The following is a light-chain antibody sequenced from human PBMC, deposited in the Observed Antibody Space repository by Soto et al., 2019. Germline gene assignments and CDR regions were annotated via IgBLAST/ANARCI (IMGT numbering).Light chain of an antibody. CDR3: QQYDVLPLT. CDR2: DTS. Sequence: DIQMTQSPASLSASEGDRVTITCQASQDISEYLNWYQQKSGKAPKLLIYDTSNLGTGVPSRFSGSGAGTDFTFTITSLQPEDIATYYCQQYDVLPLTFGGGTKVDIK. J-gene: IGKJ4*01. V-gene: IGKV1-33*01. CDR1: QDISEY.